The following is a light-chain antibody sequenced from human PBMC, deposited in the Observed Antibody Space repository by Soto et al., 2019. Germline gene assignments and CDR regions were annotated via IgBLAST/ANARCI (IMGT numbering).Light chain of an antibody. V-gene: IGKV3-20*01. CDR3: QQYGRAPQT. Sequence: VLVVYRNTVALCARGIATLYWRASQSVSSTYFAWYQQKPGQAPRLLLYGASSRATRIPDRFSGIGYGTDFNLTLSRLEPEGFAVYFCQQYGRAPQTFGQGTRVAIK. J-gene: IGKJ1*01. CDR2: GAS. CDR1: QSVSSTY.